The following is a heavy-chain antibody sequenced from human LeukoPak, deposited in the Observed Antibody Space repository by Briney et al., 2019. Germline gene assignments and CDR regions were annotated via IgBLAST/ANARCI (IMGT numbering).Heavy chain of an antibody. J-gene: IGHJ6*02. V-gene: IGHV3-9*01. CDR1: GFTFDDYA. CDR2: ISWNSGSI. Sequence: GGSLRLSSAASGFTFDDYAMHWVRQAPGKGLEWVSGISWNSGSIGYADSVKGRFTISRDNAKNSLYLQMNSLRAEDTALYYCAKANGIFGAYYYYGMDVWGQGTTVTVSS. D-gene: IGHD3-10*01. CDR3: AKANGIFGAYYYYGMDV.